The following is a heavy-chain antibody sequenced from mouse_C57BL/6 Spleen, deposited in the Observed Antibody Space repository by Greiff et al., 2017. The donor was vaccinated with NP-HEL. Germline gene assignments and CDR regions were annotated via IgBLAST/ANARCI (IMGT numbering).Heavy chain of an antibody. Sequence: EVQVVESGGGLVKPGGSLKLSCAASGFTFSSYAMSWVRQTPEKRLEWVATISDGGSYTYYPDNVKGRFTISRDNAKNNLYLQMSHLKSEDTAMYYCARDGLAFDVWGTGTTVTVSS. D-gene: IGHD2-2*01. V-gene: IGHV5-4*01. CDR2: ISDGGSYT. CDR1: GFTFSSYA. CDR3: ARDGLAFDV. J-gene: IGHJ1*03.